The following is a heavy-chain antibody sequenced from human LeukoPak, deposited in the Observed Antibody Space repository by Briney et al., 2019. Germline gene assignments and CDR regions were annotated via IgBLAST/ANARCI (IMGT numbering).Heavy chain of an antibody. V-gene: IGHV1-69*01. Sequence: GSSVTVSLTSSGGTFTIYAISWVRQAPGQGLEWMGGIIPIFGTANYAQKFQGRVTITADESTSTAYMELSSLRSEDTAVYYCARDRGSGSYSNWFDPWGQGTLVTVSS. J-gene: IGHJ5*02. D-gene: IGHD3-10*01. CDR3: ARDRGSGSYSNWFDP. CDR2: IIPIFGTA. CDR1: GGTFTIYA.